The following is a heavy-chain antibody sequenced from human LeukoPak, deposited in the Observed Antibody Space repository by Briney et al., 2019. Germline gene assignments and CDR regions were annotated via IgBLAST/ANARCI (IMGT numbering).Heavy chain of an antibody. Sequence: ASVKVSCKASGYTFTGYYMHWVRQAPGQGLEWMGWINPNSGGTNYAQKFQGRVTMTTDTSTTTAYMELRSLRSDDTAVYYCARDRLDYYDSSGYSDYWGQGTLVTVSS. V-gene: IGHV1-2*02. CDR2: INPNSGGT. D-gene: IGHD3-22*01. CDR3: ARDRLDYYDSSGYSDY. J-gene: IGHJ4*02. CDR1: GYTFTGYY.